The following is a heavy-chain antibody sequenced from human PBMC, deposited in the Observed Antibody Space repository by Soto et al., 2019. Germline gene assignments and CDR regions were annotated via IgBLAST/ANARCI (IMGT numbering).Heavy chain of an antibody. J-gene: IGHJ3*02. CDR2: IYYSGST. V-gene: IGHV4-59*01. CDR3: ARFVQNDAFDI. D-gene: IGHD1-1*01. Sequence: LSLTCTVSGGSISSYYWSWIRQPPGKGLEWIGYIYYSGSTNYNPSLKSRVTISVDTSKNQFSLKLSSVTAADTAVYYCARFVQNDAFDIWGQGTMVTV. CDR1: GGSISSYY.